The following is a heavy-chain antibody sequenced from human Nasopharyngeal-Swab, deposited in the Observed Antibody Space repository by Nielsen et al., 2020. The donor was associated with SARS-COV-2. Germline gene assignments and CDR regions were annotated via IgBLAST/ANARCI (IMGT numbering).Heavy chain of an antibody. D-gene: IGHD3-9*01. V-gene: IGHV1-18*01. CDR2: ISAYNGNT. Sequence: ASVQVFCKASGYTFTSYGISWVRQAAAQGLEWMGWISAYNGNTNYAQKLQGRVTMTTDTSTSTAYMELRSLRSDDTAVYYCARDRPGIFFFRRGQDAFDIWGQGTMVTVSS. CDR1: GYTFTSYG. J-gene: IGHJ3*02. CDR3: ARDRPGIFFFRRGQDAFDI.